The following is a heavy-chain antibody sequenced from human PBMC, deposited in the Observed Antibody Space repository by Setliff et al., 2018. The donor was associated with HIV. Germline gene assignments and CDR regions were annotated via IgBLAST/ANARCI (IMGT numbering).Heavy chain of an antibody. D-gene: IGHD3-16*01. CDR1: GGSISSYY. Sequence: SETLSLTCTVSGGSISSYYWSWIRQPPGKGLEWIGYIYYSGSTNYNPSLKSRVTMSVDTSKNQFSLKLSSVTAADTAVYYCARKGNVGGWFDPWGQGTLVTVSS. V-gene: IGHV4-59*01. CDR2: IYYSGST. J-gene: IGHJ5*02. CDR3: ARKGNVGGWFDP.